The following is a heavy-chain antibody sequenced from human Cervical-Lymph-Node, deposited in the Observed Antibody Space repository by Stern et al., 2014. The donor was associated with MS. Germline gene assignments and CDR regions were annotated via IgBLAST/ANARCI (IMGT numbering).Heavy chain of an antibody. CDR1: GFSFRNFA. Sequence: EVQLVESGGGLVQPGRSLRLSCAASGFSFRNFAMHWVRQAPGKGLEWVSGITWNSDNIGYADSVKGRFTISRNNPGNSLFLQMNSLRLEDTAFYYCTKVKPAAGRGLLESWGREPLVTVPS. D-gene: IGHD6-13*01. J-gene: IGHJ5*02. V-gene: IGHV3-9*01. CDR3: TKVKPAAGRGLLES. CDR2: ITWNSDNI.